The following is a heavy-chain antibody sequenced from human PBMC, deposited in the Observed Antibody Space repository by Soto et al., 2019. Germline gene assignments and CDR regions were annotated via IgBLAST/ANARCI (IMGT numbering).Heavy chain of an antibody. D-gene: IGHD5-18*01. CDR3: ARGEGIQLWLTSGYYYGTDV. J-gene: IGHJ6*02. CDR2: ISYDGSNK. Sequence: QVQLVESGGGVVQPGRSLRLSCAASGFTFSSYAMHWVRQAPGKGLEWVAVISYDGSNKYYADSVKGRFTISRDNSKNTLHLQMNSRRAEDTAVDDCARGEGIQLWLTSGYYYGTDVWGQGTTVTVSS. V-gene: IGHV3-30-3*01. CDR1: GFTFSSYA.